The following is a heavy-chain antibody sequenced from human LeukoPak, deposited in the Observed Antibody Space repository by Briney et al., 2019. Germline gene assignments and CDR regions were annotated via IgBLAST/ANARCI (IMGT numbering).Heavy chain of an antibody. CDR2: IDWDDDK. CDR1: GFSLSTSGMC. V-gene: IGHV2-70*01. CDR3: ARIRGHYGDYYPDP. D-gene: IGHD4-17*01. J-gene: IGHJ5*02. Sequence: SVSGPTLVNPTQTLTLTCTFSGFSLSTSGMCVSWIRQPPGEALEWLALIDWDDDKYYSTSLKTRLTISKDTSKNQVVLTMTNMDPVDTATYYCARIRGHYGDYYPDPWGQGTLVTVSS.